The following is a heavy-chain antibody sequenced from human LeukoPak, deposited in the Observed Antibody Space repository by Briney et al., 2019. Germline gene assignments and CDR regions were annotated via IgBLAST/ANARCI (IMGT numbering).Heavy chain of an antibody. V-gene: IGHV4-39*07. Sequence: SETLSLTCTVSGGSINSSSYYWGWIRQPPGKGLEWIGSIYYSGGTYYNPSLKSRVTISVDTSKNQFSLKLSSVTAADTAVYYCGSNKGGDYYGLTLCWFDPWGQGTLVTVSS. CDR1: GGSINSSSYY. J-gene: IGHJ5*02. D-gene: IGHD3-10*01. CDR2: IYYSGGT. CDR3: GSNKGGDYYGLTLCWFDP.